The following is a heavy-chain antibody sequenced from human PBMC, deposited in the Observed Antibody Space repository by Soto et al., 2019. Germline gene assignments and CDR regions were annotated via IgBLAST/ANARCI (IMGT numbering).Heavy chain of an antibody. Sequence: PGESLKISCKGFGYSFTYYWIGWVRQMPGKGLEWMGIIYPGDSDTRYSPSFQGQVTISADKSISTAYLQWSSLKASDTAMYYCARHEGDHYGSGSYYIDYWGQGTLVTVSS. J-gene: IGHJ4*02. CDR2: IYPGDSDT. D-gene: IGHD3-10*01. V-gene: IGHV5-51*01. CDR1: GYSFTYYW. CDR3: ARHEGDHYGSGSYYIDY.